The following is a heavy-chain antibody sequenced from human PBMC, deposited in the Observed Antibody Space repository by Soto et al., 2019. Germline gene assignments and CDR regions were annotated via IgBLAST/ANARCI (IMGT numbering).Heavy chain of an antibody. V-gene: IGHV2-5*02. CDR2: IYWDDDK. J-gene: IGHJ4*02. D-gene: IGHD6-19*01. CDR3: AHIVVAGLGYYFDY. Sequence: QITLKESGPTLVKPTQTLTLTCTFSGFSLSSTRMAVGWIRQPPGKPLEWLALIYWDDDKRYSPFLKSRLTIPKDTSKNQVVLTMSNMDPVDTARYYCAHIVVAGLGYYFDYWGQGTLVTVSS. CDR1: GFSLSSTRMA.